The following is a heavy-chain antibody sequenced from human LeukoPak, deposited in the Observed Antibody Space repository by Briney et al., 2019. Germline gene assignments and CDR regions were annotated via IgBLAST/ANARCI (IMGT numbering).Heavy chain of an antibody. CDR1: GDPFSSTGYY. D-gene: IGHD3-22*01. V-gene: IGHV4-39*01. CDR2: IYYSGST. CDR3: ANAGARYSHSSGLYAFDV. J-gene: IGHJ3*01. Sequence: SETLSLTCTVSGDPFSSTGYYWGWVRQPPGKGLEWIGTIYYSGSTYYNPSLKSRVTMSEDTSRNQFSLRLSSVNAADTAVYYCANAGARYSHSSGLYAFDVWGQGTMVTVSS.